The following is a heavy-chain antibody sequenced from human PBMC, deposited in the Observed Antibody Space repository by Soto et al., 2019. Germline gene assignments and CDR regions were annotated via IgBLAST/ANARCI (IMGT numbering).Heavy chain of an antibody. D-gene: IGHD3-22*01. CDR3: TPQPPESRGLYFDF. CDR2: IRGSTAGGTV. Sequence: PGASLRLSCIGSGVMFASASMNCDRQIPGKGLEWVGRIRGSTAGGTVDYAAPVRGKFTISRDESKNTLYLQMNSLKVEDTAVYYCTPQPPESRGLYFDFWG. J-gene: IGHJ4*01. CDR1: GVMFASAS. V-gene: IGHV3-15*07.